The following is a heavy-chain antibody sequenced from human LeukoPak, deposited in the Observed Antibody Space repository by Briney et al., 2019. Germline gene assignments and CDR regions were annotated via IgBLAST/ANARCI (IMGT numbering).Heavy chain of an antibody. CDR3: SSDCFSIGDLYDTHDF. Sequence: GGSLRLSCGASGVTFSRYALSWVRQAPGKGLEWVSVIYSGGSTYYADSVKGRFTISRDNSKNTLYLQMNSLRPEDTAVYYCSSDCFSIGDLYDTHDFWGQGTMVTVSS. J-gene: IGHJ3*01. V-gene: IGHV3-53*01. CDR1: GVTFSRYA. CDR2: IYSGGST. D-gene: IGHD3-22*01.